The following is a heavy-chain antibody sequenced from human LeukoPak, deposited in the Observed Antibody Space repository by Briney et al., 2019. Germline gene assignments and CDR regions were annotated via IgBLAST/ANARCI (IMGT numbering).Heavy chain of an antibody. CDR1: GGSFSGYY. Sequence: SETLSLTCAVYGGSFSGYYWSWIRQPPGKGLEWIGEINHSGSTNYNPSLKSRVTISVDTSKNQFSLKLSSVTAADTAVYYCARPRWLQFGRALDYWGQGTLVTVSS. CDR3: ARPRWLQFGRALDY. CDR2: INHSGST. V-gene: IGHV4-34*01. D-gene: IGHD5-24*01. J-gene: IGHJ4*02.